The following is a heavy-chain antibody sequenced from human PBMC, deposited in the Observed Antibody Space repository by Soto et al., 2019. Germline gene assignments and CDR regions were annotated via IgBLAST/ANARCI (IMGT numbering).Heavy chain of an antibody. D-gene: IGHD2-15*01. CDR1: GGTFSSYA. Sequence: ASVKVSCKASGGTFSSYAISWVRQAPGQGLEWMGGIIPMFGTTKYAQKFQGRLTITADESTSTAYTELSSLRSGDTAVYYCARGVVVVAASQLGWFDPWGQGTLVTVS. V-gene: IGHV1-69*13. CDR2: IIPMFGTT. J-gene: IGHJ5*02. CDR3: ARGVVVVAASQLGWFDP.